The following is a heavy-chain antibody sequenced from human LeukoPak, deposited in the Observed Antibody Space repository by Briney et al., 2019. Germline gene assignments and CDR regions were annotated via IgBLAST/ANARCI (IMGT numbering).Heavy chain of an antibody. CDR2: ISGSGGST. D-gene: IGHD6-19*01. V-gene: IGHV3-23*01. CDR1: GFTFSSYA. CDR3: AKVAVAGTNWFDP. J-gene: IGHJ5*02. Sequence: GGSLRLSCAASGFTFSSYAMSWVRQAPGKGLEWVSAISGSGGSTFYADSVKGRFTISRDNSKNTLCLQTNRLRAEDTAVYYCAKVAVAGTNWFDPWGQGTLVTVSS.